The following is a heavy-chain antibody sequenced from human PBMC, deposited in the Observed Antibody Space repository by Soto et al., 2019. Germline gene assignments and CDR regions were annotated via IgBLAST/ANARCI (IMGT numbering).Heavy chain of an antibody. CDR3: AKDPTYDSSGYYFYYGMDV. CDR2: IKQDGSEK. CDR1: GFTFSSYC. V-gene: IGHV3-7*01. D-gene: IGHD3-22*01. J-gene: IGHJ6*02. Sequence: GGSLRLSCAASGFTFSSYCMSWVRQAPGKGLEWVANIKQDGSEKYYVDSVKGRFTISRDNAKNSLYLQMNSLRAEDTAVYYCAKDPTYDSSGYYFYYGMDVWGQGTTVTVSS.